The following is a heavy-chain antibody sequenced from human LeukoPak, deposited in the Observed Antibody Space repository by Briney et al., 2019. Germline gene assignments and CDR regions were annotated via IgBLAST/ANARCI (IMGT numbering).Heavy chain of an antibody. CDR3: ARGLKGRWWGSYPLPY. D-gene: IGHD3-16*02. V-gene: IGHV4-34*01. CDR1: GVSFSGYY. CDR2: INHSGST. Sequence: PSETLSLTCAVYGVSFSGYYWSWLRQPPGKGLEWIGEINHSGSTNYNPSLKSRVTISVDTSKNQFSLKLSSVTAADTAVYYCARGLKGRWWGSYPLPYWGQGTLVTVSS. J-gene: IGHJ4*02.